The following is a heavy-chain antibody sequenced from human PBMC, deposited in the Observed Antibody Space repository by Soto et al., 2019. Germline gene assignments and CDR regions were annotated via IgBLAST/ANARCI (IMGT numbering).Heavy chain of an antibody. CDR3: AGSKTPLMTTVTTGFDP. V-gene: IGHV1-69*06. D-gene: IGHD4-4*01. CDR1: GGTFSSYA. J-gene: IGHJ5*02. Sequence: GASVKVSCKASGGTFSSYAISWVRQAPGQGLEWMGGIIPIFGTANYAQKFQGRVTITADKSTSTAYMELSSLRSEDTAVYYCAGSKTPLMTTVTTGFDPWGQGTLVTVSS. CDR2: IIPIFGTA.